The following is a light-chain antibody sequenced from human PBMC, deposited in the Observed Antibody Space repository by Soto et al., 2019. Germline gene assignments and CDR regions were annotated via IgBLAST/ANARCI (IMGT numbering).Light chain of an antibody. Sequence: QSALTQPPSVSGSPGQTITISCTGSSTNIGGGNVVSWYQQQPGKAPKVLIYDDSNRPSGVSNRFSGSKSGNSASLAISGLQPEDEADYYCHSYSGSMSYLFGSGTKVTVL. CDR1: STNIGGGNV. V-gene: IGLV2-14*01. CDR3: HSYSGSMSYL. CDR2: DDS. J-gene: IGLJ1*01.